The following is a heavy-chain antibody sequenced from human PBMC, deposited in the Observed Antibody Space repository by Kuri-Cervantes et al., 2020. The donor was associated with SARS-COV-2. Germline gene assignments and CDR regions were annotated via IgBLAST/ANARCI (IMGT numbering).Heavy chain of an antibody. V-gene: IGHV4-4*07. J-gene: IGHJ4*02. D-gene: IGHD5-18*01. Sequence: SETLSLTCTVSGGSISSYYWSWIRQPAGKGLEWIGRIYTSGSTNYNPSLKSRVTMSVDTSKNQFSLKLSSVTAADTAVYYCARHPRGAMVKPTIFDYWGQGTLVTVSS. CDR1: GGSISSYY. CDR2: IYTSGST. CDR3: ARHPRGAMVKPTIFDY.